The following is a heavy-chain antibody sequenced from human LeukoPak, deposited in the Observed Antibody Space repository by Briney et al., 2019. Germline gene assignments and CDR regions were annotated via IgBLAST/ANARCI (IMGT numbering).Heavy chain of an antibody. CDR1: GFTFSSYS. V-gene: IGHV3-48*02. CDR3: VFPYWQDLDH. Sequence: GGSLRLSCAASGFTFSSYSMQWVRQAPGRGLEWVSHISSSGSTIYYADSVKGRFTISRDNAKESLYLQMSSLRDEDTAVYYCVFPYWQDLDHWGQGTLVTVSS. D-gene: IGHD2-15*01. CDR2: ISSSGSTI. J-gene: IGHJ4*02.